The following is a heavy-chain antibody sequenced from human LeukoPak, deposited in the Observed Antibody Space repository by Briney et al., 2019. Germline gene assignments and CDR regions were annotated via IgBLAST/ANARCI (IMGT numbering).Heavy chain of an antibody. CDR3: AKVGGDSSVGDDY. D-gene: IGHD3-22*01. CDR2: ISYDGSNK. Sequence: PGGSLRLSCAASGFTFSNYAMHWVRQAPGKGLEWVAVISYDGSNKYYADSVKGRFTISGDSSKNTLYLQMNSLRAEDTAVYYCAKVGGDSSVGDDYWGQGTLVTVSS. CDR1: GFTFSNYA. V-gene: IGHV3-30*18. J-gene: IGHJ4*02.